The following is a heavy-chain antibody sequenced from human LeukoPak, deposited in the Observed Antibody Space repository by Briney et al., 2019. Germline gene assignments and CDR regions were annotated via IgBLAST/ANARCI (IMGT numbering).Heavy chain of an antibody. J-gene: IGHJ4*02. CDR2: IHNSGRT. V-gene: IGHV4-59*08. D-gene: IGHD1-14*01. CDR1: GGSVSSYY. CDR3: ARHGTISSESYFDY. Sequence: PSETLSLTCSVSGGSVSSYYWSWIRQSPGKGLEWIAYIHNSGRTNYNPSLKSRVTGFVDTSKNQVSLRLSSVTAADTAVYYCARHGTISSESYFDYWGQGALVTVSS.